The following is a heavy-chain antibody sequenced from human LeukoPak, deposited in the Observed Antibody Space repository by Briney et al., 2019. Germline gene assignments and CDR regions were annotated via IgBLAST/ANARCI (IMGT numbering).Heavy chain of an antibody. CDR3: AVQGLYCSSTSCHRGGFNY. Sequence: ASVKVSCKASGYTFTSYGISWVRQAPGQGLEWMGWISAYNGNTNYAQKLQGRVTMTTDTSTSTAYMELRSLRSDDTAVYYCAVQGLYCSSTSCHRGGFNYWGQGTLVTVSS. J-gene: IGHJ4*02. D-gene: IGHD2-2*02. V-gene: IGHV1-18*01. CDR2: ISAYNGNT. CDR1: GYTFTSYG.